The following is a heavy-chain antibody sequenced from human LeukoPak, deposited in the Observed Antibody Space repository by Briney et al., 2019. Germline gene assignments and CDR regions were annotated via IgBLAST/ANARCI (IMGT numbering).Heavy chain of an antibody. CDR2: INHGGST. Sequence: SSETLSLTCAVYGGSFSTYYWSWIRRSPGKGLEWIGDINHGGSTNYNPSLDNRVTIFRDTSKNQFSLKLTSVTAADTAVYYCGSSSNWQQYWGQGILVTVSS. J-gene: IGHJ1*01. V-gene: IGHV4-34*01. CDR1: GGSFSTYY. CDR3: GSSSNWQQY. D-gene: IGHD6-13*01.